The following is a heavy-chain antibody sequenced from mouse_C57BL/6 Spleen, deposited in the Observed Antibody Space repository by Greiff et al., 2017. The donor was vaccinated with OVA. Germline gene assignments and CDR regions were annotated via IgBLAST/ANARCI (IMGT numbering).Heavy chain of an antibody. CDR1: GYSFTGYF. CDR3: ARRGDYDYDEYFDY. Sequence: EVQRVESGPELVKPGDSVKISCKASGYSFTGYFMNWVMQSHGKSLEWIGRINPYNGDTFYNQKFKGKATLTVDKSSSTAHMELRSLTSEDSAVYYCARRGDYDYDEYFDYWGQGTTLTVSS. D-gene: IGHD2-4*01. V-gene: IGHV1-20*01. CDR2: INPYNGDT. J-gene: IGHJ2*01.